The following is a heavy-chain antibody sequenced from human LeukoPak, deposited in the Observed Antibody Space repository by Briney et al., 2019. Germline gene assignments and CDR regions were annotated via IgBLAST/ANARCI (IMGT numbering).Heavy chain of an antibody. D-gene: IGHD4-17*01. V-gene: IGHV1-2*06. CDR3: AGLYGDYAHHFDY. CDR1: GYSFTGNY. J-gene: IGHJ4*02. CDR2: INPNSGGT. Sequence: ASVKVSCKASGYSFTGNYMHWVRQAPGQWLEWMGRINPNSGGTNYAQKFQGRVTMTRDTSISTAYMELSRLRSDDTAVYYCAGLYGDYAHHFDYWGQGTLVTVSS.